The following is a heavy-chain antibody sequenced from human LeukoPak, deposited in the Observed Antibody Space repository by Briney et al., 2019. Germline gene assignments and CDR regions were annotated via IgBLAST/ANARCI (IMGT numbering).Heavy chain of an antibody. CDR3: ARGAAPPAGRVRYFDWLVFRHYYYMDV. CDR2: MNPNSGNT. J-gene: IGHJ6*03. CDR1: GYTFTSYG. D-gene: IGHD3-9*01. V-gene: IGHV1-8*02. Sequence: GASVKVSCKASGYTFTSYGINWVRQATGQGLEWMGWMNPNSGNTGYAQKFQGRVTMTRNTSISTAYMELSSLRSEDTAVYYCARGAAPPAGRVRYFDWLVFRHYYYMDVWGKGTTVTISS.